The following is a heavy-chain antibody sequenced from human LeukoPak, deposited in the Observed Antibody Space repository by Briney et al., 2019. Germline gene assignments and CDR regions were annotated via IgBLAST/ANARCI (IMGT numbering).Heavy chain of an antibody. CDR2: IRDKTYGRTT. J-gene: IGHJ3*02. CDR1: GFTFGDYA. D-gene: IGHD6-13*01. V-gene: IGHV3-49*04. CDR3: AREEGYSSTWHSLDI. Sequence: GGSLRLSCTASGFTFGDYAMSWVRQAPGKGLEWVGFIRDKTYGRTTEYAASVKGRFTISRDNAKNSLYLQMNSLRAEDTAVYYCAREEGYSSTWHSLDIWGQGTMVTVSS.